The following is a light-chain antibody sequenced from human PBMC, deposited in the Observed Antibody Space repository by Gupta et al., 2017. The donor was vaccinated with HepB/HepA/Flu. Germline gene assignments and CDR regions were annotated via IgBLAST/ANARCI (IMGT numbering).Light chain of an antibody. CDR2: VSS. CDR3: LQRLKGVHT. CDR1: QSLLHRNGFHF. Sequence: IVMTQAPLFLSVTPGETASISCKSSQSLLHRNGFHFLDWYVQKPGQSPQLLIYVSSRRATGVSDRFSGSGSGTDFTLTISRVEAEDVGTYYCLQRLKGVHTFGWGTKVEIK. J-gene: IGKJ4*01. V-gene: IGKV2-28*01.